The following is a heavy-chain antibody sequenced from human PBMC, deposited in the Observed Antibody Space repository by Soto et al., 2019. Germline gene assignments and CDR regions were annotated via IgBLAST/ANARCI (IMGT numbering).Heavy chain of an antibody. Sequence: GGSLRLSCAASGFTFNHYAMSWVRQAPGKGLEWVSIIIANGGTFYADSVKGRFTISRDNSKNTVYLQMSSLGVEDTAIYYCAKDYTVAADPSSVILFDYWGQGALVTVSS. CDR2: IIANGGT. CDR1: GFTFNHYA. D-gene: IGHD2-15*01. CDR3: AKDYTVAADPSSVILFDY. V-gene: IGHV3-23*01. J-gene: IGHJ4*02.